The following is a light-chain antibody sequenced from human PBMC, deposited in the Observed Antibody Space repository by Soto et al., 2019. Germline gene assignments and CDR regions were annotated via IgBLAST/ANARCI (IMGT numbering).Light chain of an antibody. Sequence: QSVLTQSASVSGSPGQSITISCTGTSSDVGGSDYVSWYQQHPDKAPKLIISEVSDRPSGVSDRFSGSKSGNTASLTISGLQVGDEADYYCCSYTTSNTYVFGTGTKVTVL. V-gene: IGLV2-14*01. CDR3: CSYTTSNTYV. CDR1: SSDVGGSDY. CDR2: EVS. J-gene: IGLJ1*01.